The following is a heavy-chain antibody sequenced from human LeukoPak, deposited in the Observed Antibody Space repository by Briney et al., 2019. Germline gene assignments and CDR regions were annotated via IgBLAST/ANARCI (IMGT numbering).Heavy chain of an antibody. J-gene: IGHJ6*04. D-gene: IGHD3-10*02. CDR3: AEIGITMIGGV. V-gene: IGHV3-48*03. CDR2: ISSSGSTI. Sequence: PGGSLRLSCSTSGFSFDDYGMSWVRQAPGKGQEMVSYISSSGSTIYYADSVQGRFTISRDNAKNSLYLQMNSLRAEDTAVYYCAEIGITMIGGVWGKGTTVTISS. CDR1: GFSFDDYG.